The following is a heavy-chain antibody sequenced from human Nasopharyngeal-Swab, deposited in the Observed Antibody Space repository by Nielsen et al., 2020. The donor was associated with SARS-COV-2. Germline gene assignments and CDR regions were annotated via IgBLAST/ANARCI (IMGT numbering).Heavy chain of an antibody. CDR2: ISAYNGNT. V-gene: IGHV1-18*01. D-gene: IGHD3-10*01. CDR1: GYTFTSYG. CDR3: ARGGHVLLWFREFDY. Sequence: ASVKVSCKASGYTFTSYGISWVRQAPGQGLEWMGWISAYNGNTNYAQKLQGRVTMTTDTSTSTAYMELRSLRSNDTAVYYCARGGHVLLWFREFDYWGQGTLVTVSS. J-gene: IGHJ4*02.